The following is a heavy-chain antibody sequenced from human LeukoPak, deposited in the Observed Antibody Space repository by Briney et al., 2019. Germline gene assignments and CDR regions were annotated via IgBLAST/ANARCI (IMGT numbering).Heavy chain of an antibody. CDR2: ISRSGSTI. CDR3: ARDTEHLYFVFDY. V-gene: IGHV3-48*02. Sequence: PGGSLRLSCAASGFTFSRYSMNWVRQAPGKGLEWVSYISRSGSTIYYADSVKGRFTISRDNAKNSPYLQMNSLRDEDTAVYYCARDTEHLYFVFDYWGQGTLVTVSS. CDR1: GFTFSRYS. J-gene: IGHJ4*02. D-gene: IGHD2-2*02.